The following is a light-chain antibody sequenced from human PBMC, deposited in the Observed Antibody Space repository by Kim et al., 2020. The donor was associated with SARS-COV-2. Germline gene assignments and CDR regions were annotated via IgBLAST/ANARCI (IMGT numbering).Light chain of an antibody. CDR1: QSVDSSS. Sequence: EIVLTQSPDTLSLSPGERATLSCRASQSVDSSSLAWYQQKPGQAPRLLIFGASSRVTGIPDRFSGSGSGTDFTLTISRLEPEDFAVYYCQLYGDFMYTFGQGTKLEI. V-gene: IGKV3-20*01. CDR2: GAS. J-gene: IGKJ2*01. CDR3: QLYGDFMYT.